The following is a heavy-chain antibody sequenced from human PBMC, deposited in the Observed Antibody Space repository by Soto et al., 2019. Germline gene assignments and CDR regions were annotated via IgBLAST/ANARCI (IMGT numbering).Heavy chain of an antibody. CDR1: GVGLSTYA. J-gene: IGHJ4*02. D-gene: IGHD2-21*02. V-gene: IGHV3-23*01. CDR2: ISGISGKT. Sequence: EVQLLESGGGFVQPGGSLRLSCTASGVGLSTYAISWVRQAPGKGWGWVSVISGISGKTDYADSVKGRFSISRDKSENTVYLQMNRLRAEDTAVYYCALPSCGGDCYSPFDYWGQGTLVTVSS. CDR3: ALPSCGGDCYSPFDY.